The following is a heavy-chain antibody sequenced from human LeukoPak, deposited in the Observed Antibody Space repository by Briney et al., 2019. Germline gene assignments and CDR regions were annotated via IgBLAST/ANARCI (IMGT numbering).Heavy chain of an antibody. J-gene: IGHJ4*02. Sequence: GGSLRLSCAASGFAASGFTFSTFGMHWVRQAPGKGLEWVAVISYDGSNKYYADSVKGRFTISRDNSKNTLYLQMNSLRAEDTAVYYCATPARCGGGSCYRQPSFDYWGQGTLVTVSS. CDR1: SGFAASGFTFSTFG. CDR3: ATPARCGGGSCYRQPSFDY. V-gene: IGHV3-30*19. D-gene: IGHD2-15*01. CDR2: ISYDGSNK.